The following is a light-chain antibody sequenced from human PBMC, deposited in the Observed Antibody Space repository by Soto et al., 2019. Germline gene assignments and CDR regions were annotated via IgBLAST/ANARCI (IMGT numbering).Light chain of an antibody. CDR3: QQSYSTPRT. J-gene: IGKJ1*01. CDR1: QSISSY. Sequence: DIQMTQSPASLSASVGDRVTITYRASQSISSYLNWYQQKPGKAPKFLIYAASSLQSGVPSRFSGSGSGTDFTLTISSLQPEDFATYYCQQSYSTPRTFGQGTKVDI. V-gene: IGKV1-39*01. CDR2: AAS.